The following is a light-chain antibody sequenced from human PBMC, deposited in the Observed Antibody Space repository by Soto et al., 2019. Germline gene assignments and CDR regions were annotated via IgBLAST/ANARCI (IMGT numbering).Light chain of an antibody. CDR1: QSVSSSY. CDR2: GAS. J-gene: IGKJ2*01. CDR3: QQYGSSLPRT. V-gene: IGKV3-20*01. Sequence: EIVLTQSPGTLSLSPGERATLSCRASQSVSSSYLAWYQQKPGQAPRLLIYGASSRATGIPDRFSGTGSGTDFTLTISRLEPEDFAVYYCQQYGSSLPRTLGQGTKLEI.